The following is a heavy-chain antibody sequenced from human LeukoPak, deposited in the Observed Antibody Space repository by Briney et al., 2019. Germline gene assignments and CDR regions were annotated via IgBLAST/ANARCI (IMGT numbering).Heavy chain of an antibody. CDR2: TNLGAGSP. CDR3: ARGGDGYNCIGY. CDR1: GYTFTNYY. V-gene: IGHV1-46*01. J-gene: IGHJ4*02. D-gene: IGHD5-24*01. Sequence: ASVKVSCKASGYTFTNYYLHWVRQAPGQGHEWMGITNLGAGSPSYAQKFQGRVTMTRDTSTSTVYMELTSLRSEDTAVYYCARGGDGYNCIGYWGQGTLVTVSS.